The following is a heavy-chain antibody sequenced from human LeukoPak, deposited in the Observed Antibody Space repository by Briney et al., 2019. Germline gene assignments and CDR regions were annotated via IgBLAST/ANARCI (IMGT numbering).Heavy chain of an antibody. D-gene: IGHD3-16*01. CDR3: ATGATFAYN. CDR1: GFTFSSYS. Sequence: KPGGSLRLSCAGSGFTFSSYSMNWVRQAPGKGLEWVSSISSSSIYIYYGDSVKGRFTISRDNSKSTLYLQLSSLRPEDTGVFYCATGATFAYNWGQGTLVTVSS. CDR2: ISSSSIYI. V-gene: IGHV3-21*01. J-gene: IGHJ4*02.